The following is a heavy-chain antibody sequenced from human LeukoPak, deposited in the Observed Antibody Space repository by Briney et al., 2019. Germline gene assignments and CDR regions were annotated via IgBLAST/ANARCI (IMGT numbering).Heavy chain of an antibody. CDR3: ARGEGLDSYGVDY. CDR1: GFTFRSYW. J-gene: IGHJ4*02. Sequence: GGSLSLSCAASGFTFRSYWMSRVRQAPRKGLEWVANIKQDGSEKYYVDSVKGRFTISRDNAKNSLYLHMNSLRAEDTAVYYCARGEGLDSYGVDYWGQGTLVTVSS. CDR2: IKQDGSEK. D-gene: IGHD5-18*01. V-gene: IGHV3-7*01.